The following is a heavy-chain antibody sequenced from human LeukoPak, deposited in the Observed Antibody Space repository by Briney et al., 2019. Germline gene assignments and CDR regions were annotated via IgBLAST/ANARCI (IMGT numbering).Heavy chain of an antibody. D-gene: IGHD2-2*01. J-gene: IGHJ4*02. CDR3: ARSPNYCSSTSCYAQGLDY. CDR1: GGSFSGYY. Sequence: PSETLSLTCAVSGGSFSGYYWSWIRQPPGKGLEWIGEINHSGSTNYNPSLKSRVTISVDTSKNQFSLKLSSVTAADTAVYYCARSPNYCSSTSCYAQGLDYWGQGTLVTVSS. CDR2: INHSGST. V-gene: IGHV4-34*01.